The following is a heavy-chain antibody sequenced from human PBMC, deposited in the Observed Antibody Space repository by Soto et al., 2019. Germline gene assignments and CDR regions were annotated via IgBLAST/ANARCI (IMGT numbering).Heavy chain of an antibody. J-gene: IGHJ5*01. CDR2: SSGSGGRT. CDR3: ANARPFHWYAQSPGDNXFDS. CDR1: GFTFISYA. Sequence: GGSLRLSCAASGFTFISYAMTWVRQVPGKGQEWVSTSSGSGGRTYYADSVKGRFTISRDNSKSTVRLQMNSLRAEDTAVYYCANARPFHWYAQSPGDNXFDSWGQATLVTVSS. V-gene: IGHV3-23*01. D-gene: IGHD3-9*01.